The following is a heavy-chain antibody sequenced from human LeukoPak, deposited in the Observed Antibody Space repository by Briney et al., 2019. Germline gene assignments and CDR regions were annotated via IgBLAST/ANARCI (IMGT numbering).Heavy chain of an antibody. Sequence: ASVKVSCKASGYTFTGFYIHWVRQAPGQGLEWMGWISPKNGGTNFAQKSEGRVTMTRDTSTSTAYMDLSRLTSDDTAVYYCARDLARGDGDYVLYHWGQGTPVTVSS. V-gene: IGHV1-2*02. CDR2: ISPKNGGT. CDR3: ARDLARGDGDYVLYH. D-gene: IGHD4-17*01. J-gene: IGHJ5*02. CDR1: GYTFTGFY.